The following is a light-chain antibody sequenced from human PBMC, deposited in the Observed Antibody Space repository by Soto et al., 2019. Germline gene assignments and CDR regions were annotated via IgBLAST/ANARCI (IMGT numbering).Light chain of an antibody. Sequence: EIVLKQSPDTLSLSPGERATLSCRASQSVRSNYLAWYQQKPGQAPRFLIYDASSRDTGIPDRFSGSGSGTDFTLTISRLEPEDFAVYYCQQYGSTPLTFGGGTKVDIK. CDR1: QSVRSNY. J-gene: IGKJ4*01. CDR2: DAS. V-gene: IGKV3-20*01. CDR3: QQYGSTPLT.